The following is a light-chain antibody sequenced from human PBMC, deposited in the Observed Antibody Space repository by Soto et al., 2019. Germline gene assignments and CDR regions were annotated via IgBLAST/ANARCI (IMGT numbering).Light chain of an antibody. CDR3: QQLNG. CDR2: AAS. Sequence: DIQLTQSPSFLSASVGDRVTITCRASQGISSYLAWYQQKPGKAPKLLIYAASTLQSVVPSRFSGSGSGTEFTLTISSLQPEDFATYYCQQLNGFGGGTKVEIK. V-gene: IGKV1-9*01. CDR1: QGISSY. J-gene: IGKJ4*01.